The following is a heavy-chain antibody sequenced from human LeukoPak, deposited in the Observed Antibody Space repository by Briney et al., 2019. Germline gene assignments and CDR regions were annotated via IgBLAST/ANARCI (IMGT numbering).Heavy chain of an antibody. CDR3: ARGRGLPPRGYFDY. CDR2: VSGSGATT. CDR1: GFTFSSYA. J-gene: IGHJ4*02. V-gene: IGHV3-NL1*01. D-gene: IGHD4-11*01. Sequence: GGSLRLSCAASGFTFSSYAMHWVRQAPGKGLEWVSSVSGSGATTYYADSVKGRFTISRDNSKNTLYLQMNSLRAEDTAVYYCARGRGLPPRGYFDYWGQGTLVTVSS.